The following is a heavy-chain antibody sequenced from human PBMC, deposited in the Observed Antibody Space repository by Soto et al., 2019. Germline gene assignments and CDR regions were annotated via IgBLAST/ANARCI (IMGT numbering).Heavy chain of an antibody. Sequence: ASVKVSCKASGYTFTSYDINWVRQATGQGLEWMGWMNPNSGNTGYAQKFQGRVTMTRNTSISTAYMELSSLRSEDTAVYYCARVQVVRVLRQRNGMDVWGQGNTVTVSS. D-gene: IGHD3-10*01. CDR2: MNPNSGNT. CDR3: ARVQVVRVLRQRNGMDV. V-gene: IGHV1-8*01. J-gene: IGHJ6*02. CDR1: GYTFTSYD.